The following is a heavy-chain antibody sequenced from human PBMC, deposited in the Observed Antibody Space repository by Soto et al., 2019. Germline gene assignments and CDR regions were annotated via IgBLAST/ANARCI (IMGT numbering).Heavy chain of an antibody. Sequence: PSETLSLTCTVSGDSISSYYWNWIRQPAGKGLEWIGRIDASGNSNYNPSLKSRVTMSVDTSKKQFSLKVTSVTAADTAVYYCARYSSNCFQTEGMDVWGLGTTVTVSS. CDR2: IDASGNS. V-gene: IGHV4-4*07. D-gene: IGHD6-13*01. J-gene: IGHJ6*02. CDR1: GDSISSYY. CDR3: ARYSSNCFQTEGMDV.